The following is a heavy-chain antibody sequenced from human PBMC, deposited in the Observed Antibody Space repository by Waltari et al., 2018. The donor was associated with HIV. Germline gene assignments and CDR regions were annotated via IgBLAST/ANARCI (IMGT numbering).Heavy chain of an antibody. J-gene: IGHJ6*02. CDR2: GSPYNGNT. Sequence: QGQLVQSGAEVKKPGASVKVSCKASGYSFNNYGISWVRQAPGQGLEWMGRGSPYNGNTNYAQNLQGRVTMTTDTATTTAYMYLRILTSDDTAVYYCARFGDCGGECYRYYYYGMDVWGQGTSVTVSS. CDR3: ARFGDCGGECYRYYYYGMDV. CDR1: GYSFNNYG. D-gene: IGHD2-21*01. V-gene: IGHV1-18*01.